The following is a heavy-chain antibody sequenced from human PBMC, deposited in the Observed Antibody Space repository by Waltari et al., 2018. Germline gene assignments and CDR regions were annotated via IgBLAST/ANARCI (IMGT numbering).Heavy chain of an antibody. CDR1: GGSISSYY. J-gene: IGHJ3*02. CDR3: ARHSVEYPNDAFDI. Sequence: QVQLQESGPGLVKPSETLSLTCTVSGGSISSYYWSWIRQPPGKGLEGIGYIYYSGSTSYTPSLKSRVTISVDTSKTQFSLKLSTVTAADTAVYYCARHSVEYPNDAFDIWGHGTMVTVSS. CDR2: IYYSGST. V-gene: IGHV4-59*08. D-gene: IGHD2-2*01.